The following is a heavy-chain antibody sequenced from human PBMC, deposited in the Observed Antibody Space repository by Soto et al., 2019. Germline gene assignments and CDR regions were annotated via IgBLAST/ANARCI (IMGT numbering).Heavy chain of an antibody. CDR2: IWYDGSNK. CDR3: ARDYGSGSYYNDY. V-gene: IGHV3-33*01. D-gene: IGHD3-10*01. CDR1: GFTFSSYG. J-gene: IGHJ4*02. Sequence: QVQLVESGGGVVQPGRSLRLSCAASGFTFSSYGMHWVRQAPGKGLEWVAVIWYDGSNKYYADSVKGRFTISRDNSKNTLYLQMNSLRAEDTAVYYCARDYGSGSYYNDYWGQGTLVTVSS.